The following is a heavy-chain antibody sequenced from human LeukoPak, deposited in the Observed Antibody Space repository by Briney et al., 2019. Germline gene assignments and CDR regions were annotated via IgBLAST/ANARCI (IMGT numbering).Heavy chain of an antibody. V-gene: IGHV3-30*18. CDR2: ISYDGSNK. CDR1: GFTFSSHA. Sequence: ESGGSLRLSCAASGFTFSSHAMYWVRQAPGKGLEWVAVISYDGSNKYYADSVKGRFTISRDNSKNTLYLQMNSLRAEDTAVYYCAKILPDTVTADYWGQGTLVTVSS. CDR3: AKILPDTVTADY. J-gene: IGHJ4*02. D-gene: IGHD4-11*01.